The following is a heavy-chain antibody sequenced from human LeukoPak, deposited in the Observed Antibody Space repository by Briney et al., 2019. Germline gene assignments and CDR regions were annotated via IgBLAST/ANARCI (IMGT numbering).Heavy chain of an antibody. CDR2: IKQDGSEK. CDR3: ASMKGSGTYSSFDF. Sequence: SGGSLRPSCAASGFTFSNYWMSWVRQAPGKGLEWVANIKQDGSEKYYIDSVKGRFTISRDNAKNSLYLQMNSLRVEEAAVYYCASMKGSGTYSSFDFWGQGTLVTVSS. D-gene: IGHD3-10*01. CDR1: GFTFSNYW. V-gene: IGHV3-7*01. J-gene: IGHJ4*02.